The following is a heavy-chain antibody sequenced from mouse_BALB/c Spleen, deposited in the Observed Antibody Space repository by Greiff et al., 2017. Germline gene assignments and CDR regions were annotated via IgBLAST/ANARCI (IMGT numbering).Heavy chain of an antibody. D-gene: IGHD2-3*01. V-gene: IGHV3-2*02. CDR3: ARKGYDGYYCDY. Sequence: VQLKESGPGLVKPSQSLSLTCTVTGYSITSDYAWNWIRQFPGNKLEWMGYISYSGSTSYNPSLKSRISITRDTSKNQFFLQLNSVTTEDTATYYCARKGYDGYYCDYWGQGTSVTVSS. CDR1: GYSITSDYA. CDR2: ISYSGST. J-gene: IGHJ4*01.